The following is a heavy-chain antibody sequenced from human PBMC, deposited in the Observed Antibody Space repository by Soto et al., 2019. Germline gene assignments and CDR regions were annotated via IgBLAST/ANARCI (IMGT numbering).Heavy chain of an antibody. Sequence: SVKVSCKASRGTFSSYAISWVRQAPGQGLEWMGGIIPIFGTANYAQKFQGRVTITADKSTSTAYMELSSLRSEDTAVYYCARTRDYDFWSGYYTDWGQGTLVTVSS. V-gene: IGHV1-69*06. J-gene: IGHJ4*02. CDR2: IIPIFGTA. D-gene: IGHD3-3*01. CDR1: RGTFSSYA. CDR3: ARTRDYDFWSGYYTD.